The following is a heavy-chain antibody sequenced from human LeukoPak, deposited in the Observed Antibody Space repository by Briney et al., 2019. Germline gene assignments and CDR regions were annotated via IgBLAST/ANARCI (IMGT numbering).Heavy chain of an antibody. D-gene: IGHD3-10*02. CDR1: GFTFSSYA. CDR2: IRNDGSNK. CDR3: AELGITMIGGV. V-gene: IGHV3-30*02. Sequence: GGSLRLSCAASGFTFSSYAMSWVRQAPGKGLEWVAFIRNDGSNKYYADSVKGRFTISRDNSKNTLYLQMNSLRAEDTAVYYCAELGITMIGGVWGKGTTVTISS. J-gene: IGHJ6*04.